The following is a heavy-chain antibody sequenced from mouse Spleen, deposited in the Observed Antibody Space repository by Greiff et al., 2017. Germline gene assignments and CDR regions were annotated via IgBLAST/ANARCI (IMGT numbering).Heavy chain of an antibody. CDR3: ARSGVFAY. J-gene: IGHJ3*01. V-gene: IGHV1-81*01. CDR1: GYTFTSYG. D-gene: IGHD3-1*01. CDR2: IYPRSGNT. Sequence: VKLVESGAELARPGASVKLSCKASGYTFTSYGISWVKQRTGQGLEWIGEIYPRSGNTYYNEKFKGKATLTADKSSSTAYMELRSLTSEDSAVYFCARSGVFAYWGQGTLVTVSA.